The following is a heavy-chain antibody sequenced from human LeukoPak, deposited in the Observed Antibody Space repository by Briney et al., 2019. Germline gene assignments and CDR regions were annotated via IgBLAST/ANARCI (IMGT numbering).Heavy chain of an antibody. CDR2: INHSGST. Sequence: SETLSLTCAVYGGSFSGYYWSWIRQPPGKGLEWIGEINHSGSTNYNPSLKSRVTISVDTSKNQFSLKLSSVTAADTAVYYCARGWDTAMVFDYWGQGTPVTVSP. D-gene: IGHD5-18*01. CDR1: GGSFSGYY. CDR3: ARGWDTAMVFDY. V-gene: IGHV4-34*01. J-gene: IGHJ4*02.